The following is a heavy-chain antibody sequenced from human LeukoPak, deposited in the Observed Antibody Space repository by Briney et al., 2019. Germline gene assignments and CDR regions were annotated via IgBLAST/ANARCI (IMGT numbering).Heavy chain of an antibody. D-gene: IGHD2-2*01. CDR2: IRSKANSYAT. CDR1: GFTFSGSA. CDR3: TTQALGYCSSTSCYGLYY. V-gene: IGHV3-73*01. J-gene: IGHJ4*02. Sequence: GGSLRLSCAASGFTFSGSAMHWVRQASGKGLEWVGRIRSKANSYATAYAASVKGRFTISRDDSKNTAYLQMNSLKTEDTAVYYCTTQALGYCSSTSCYGLYYWGQGTLVTVSS.